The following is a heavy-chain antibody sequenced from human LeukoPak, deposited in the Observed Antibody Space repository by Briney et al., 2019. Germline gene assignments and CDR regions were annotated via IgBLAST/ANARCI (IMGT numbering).Heavy chain of an antibody. CDR3: ARGATIFGVGNWFDP. J-gene: IGHJ5*02. D-gene: IGHD3-3*01. V-gene: IGHV1-2*02. Sequence: ASVKVSCKASGYTFTGYYMHWVRQAPGQGLEWMGWINPNSGGTNYAQKFQGRVTMTRDTSISTAYMELSRLRSDDTAVYYCARGATIFGVGNWFDPWGQGTPVTVSS. CDR1: GYTFTGYY. CDR2: INPNSGGT.